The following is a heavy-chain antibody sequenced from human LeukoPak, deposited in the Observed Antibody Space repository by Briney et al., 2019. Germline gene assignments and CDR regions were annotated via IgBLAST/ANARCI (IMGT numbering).Heavy chain of an antibody. D-gene: IGHD1-14*01. J-gene: IGHJ5*02. Sequence: SQTLSLTCTVSGGSISSGGYYWSWLRQHPGKGLEWIGYIYYSGSTYYNPSLKSRVTISVDTSKNQFSLKLSSVTAADTAVYYCARASITQFDPWGQGTLVTVSS. CDR1: GGSISSGGYY. CDR2: IYYSGST. CDR3: ARASITQFDP. V-gene: IGHV4-31*03.